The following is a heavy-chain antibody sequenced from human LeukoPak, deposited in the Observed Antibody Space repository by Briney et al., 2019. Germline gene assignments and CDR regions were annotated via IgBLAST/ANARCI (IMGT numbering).Heavy chain of an antibody. D-gene: IGHD4-17*01. Sequence: GASVKVSCKASGYTFTGYYMHWVRQAPGQGLEWMGWINPNSGGTNYAQKFQGWVTMTRDTSISTAYMELSRLRSDDTAVYYYARVVYGDYGNAFDIWGQGTMVTVSS. CDR3: ARVVYGDYGNAFDI. V-gene: IGHV1-2*04. CDR1: GYTFTGYY. CDR2: INPNSGGT. J-gene: IGHJ3*02.